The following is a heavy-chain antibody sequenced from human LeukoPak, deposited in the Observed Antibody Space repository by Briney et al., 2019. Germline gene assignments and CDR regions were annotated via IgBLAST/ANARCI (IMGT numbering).Heavy chain of an antibody. J-gene: IGHJ4*02. Sequence: PGGSLRLSCAASGFTVDDYGMSWVRQAPGKGLEGVSGINWNGVSTGYVDSVKGRFTISRDNAKNSLYLQMNSLRAEDMALYYCARDILYDSSGYYLDYWGQGTLVTVSS. CDR3: ARDILYDSSGYYLDY. D-gene: IGHD3-22*01. CDR2: INWNGVST. V-gene: IGHV3-20*04. CDR1: GFTVDDYG.